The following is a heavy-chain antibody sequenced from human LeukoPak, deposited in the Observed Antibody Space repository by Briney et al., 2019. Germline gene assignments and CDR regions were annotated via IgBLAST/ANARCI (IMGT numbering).Heavy chain of an antibody. CDR2: ISSSSSTI. CDR1: GFTFSSYS. Sequence: HPGGSLRLSCAAFGFTFSSYSMNWVRQAPGKGLEWVSYISSSSSTIYYADSVKGRFTISRDNAKNSLYLQMNSLGAEDTAVYYCATYSSHNRREFQYWGQGTLLTVSS. D-gene: IGHD3-22*01. J-gene: IGHJ1*01. CDR3: ATYSSHNRREFQY. V-gene: IGHV3-48*01.